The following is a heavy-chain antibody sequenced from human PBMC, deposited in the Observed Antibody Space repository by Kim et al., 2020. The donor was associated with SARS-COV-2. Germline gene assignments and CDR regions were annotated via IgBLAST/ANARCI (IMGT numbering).Heavy chain of an antibody. Sequence: SETLSLTCTVSGGSISSYYWSWIRQPQRKGLEWIGIIYYSGSANYNPSLTRRVTISVSMSTNQISLKLSLVSAAATAASFCARDHPEWIGITANWYF. CDR2: IYYSGSA. D-gene: IGHD3-3*01. J-gene: IGHJ2*01. CDR3: ARDHPEWIGITANWYF. CDR1: GGSISSYY. V-gene: IGHV4-59*01.